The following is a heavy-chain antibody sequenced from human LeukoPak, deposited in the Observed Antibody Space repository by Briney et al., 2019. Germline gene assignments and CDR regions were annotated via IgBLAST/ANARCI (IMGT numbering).Heavy chain of an antibody. Sequence: SQTLSLTCTVSGGSISSGGHYWSWIRQHPGKGLEWIGYIYYSGSTYYNPSLKSRVTISVDTSKNQFSLKLSSVTAADTAVYYCARVPFYYYYMDVWGKGTTVTVS. CDR3: ARVPFYYYYMDV. V-gene: IGHV4-31*03. CDR1: GGSISSGGHY. CDR2: IYYSGST. J-gene: IGHJ6*03.